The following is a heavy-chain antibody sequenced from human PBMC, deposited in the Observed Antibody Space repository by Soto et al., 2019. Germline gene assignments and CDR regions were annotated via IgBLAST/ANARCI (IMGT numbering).Heavy chain of an antibody. D-gene: IGHD6-25*01. Sequence: PSETLSLTCTVSGGSIRSYYLSWIRQPPGKGLEWIGYIYSSGSTNYNPSLKSRVTISVDTSKSQFSLKLSSVTAADTAVYYCARGAAAFDIWGRGTMVTVS. CDR3: ARGAAAFDI. J-gene: IGHJ3*02. V-gene: IGHV4-59*01. CDR2: IYSSGST. CDR1: GGSIRSYY.